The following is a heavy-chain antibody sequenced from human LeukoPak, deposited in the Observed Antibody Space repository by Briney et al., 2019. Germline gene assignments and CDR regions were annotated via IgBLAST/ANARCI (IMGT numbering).Heavy chain of an antibody. CDR3: ARENVIAVAGTLDY. V-gene: IGHV3-21*01. D-gene: IGHD6-19*01. Sequence: PGGSLRLSCAASGFTFSSYSMNWVRQAPGKGLEWDSSISSSSSYIYYADSVKGRFTISRENAKNSLYLQMNSLRAEDTAVYYCARENVIAVAGTLDYWGQGTLVTVSS. J-gene: IGHJ4*02. CDR1: GFTFSSYS. CDR2: ISSSSSYI.